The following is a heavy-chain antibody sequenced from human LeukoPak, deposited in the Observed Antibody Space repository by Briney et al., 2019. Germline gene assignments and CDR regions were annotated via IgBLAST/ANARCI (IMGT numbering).Heavy chain of an antibody. V-gene: IGHV3-30*03. CDR3: ARDLRRFAAYYFDY. CDR2: ISSDGRDK. CDR1: GFTFSGYA. J-gene: IGHJ4*02. D-gene: IGHD5/OR15-5a*01. Sequence: GGSLRLSCAASGFTFSGYAIHWVRQAPGKGLEWVAVISSDGRDKHHADSVKGRFTISRDNSKNTLYLQTNSLRAEDTAVYYCARDLRRFAAYYFDYWGQGTLVTASS.